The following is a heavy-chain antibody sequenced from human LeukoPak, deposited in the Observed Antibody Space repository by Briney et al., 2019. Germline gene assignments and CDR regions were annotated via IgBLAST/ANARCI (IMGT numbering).Heavy chain of an antibody. Sequence: SQTLSLTCAISGDSVSSNSAAWNWIRQSPSRGLEWLGRTYYRSKWYNDYAVSVKSRITINPATSKNQFSLQLNSVTPEDTAVYYCARENQITMVRGVNYYYYGMDVWGKGTTVTVSS. CDR2: TYYRSKWYN. V-gene: IGHV6-1*01. CDR1: GDSVSSNSAA. D-gene: IGHD3-10*01. J-gene: IGHJ6*04. CDR3: ARENQITMVRGVNYYYYGMDV.